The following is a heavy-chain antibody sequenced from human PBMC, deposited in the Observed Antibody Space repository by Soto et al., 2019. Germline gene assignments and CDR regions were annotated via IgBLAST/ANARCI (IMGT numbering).Heavy chain of an antibody. Sequence: QVQLVESGGGVVQPGRSLRLSCAASGFTFSTFAMNWVRQAPGKGLEWVAIIWSDGNHKFYADSVKGRFTISRDNSKNTLSLEMDSLRAEDSAIYYCATRVSGPLIIHPAAMPFDYWGQGNLVTVSS. CDR3: ATRVSGPLIIHPAAMPFDY. J-gene: IGHJ4*02. V-gene: IGHV3-33*01. CDR2: IWSDGNHK. D-gene: IGHD2-2*01. CDR1: GFTFSTFA.